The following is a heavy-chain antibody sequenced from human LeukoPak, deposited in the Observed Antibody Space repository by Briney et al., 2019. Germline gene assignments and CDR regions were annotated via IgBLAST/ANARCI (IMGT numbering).Heavy chain of an antibody. CDR2: IWYDGSNK. CDR1: GFTFSSHG. J-gene: IGHJ4*02. V-gene: IGHV3-33*01. CDR3: ARDAAAGAGVFDY. Sequence: PGGSLRLSCAASGFTFSSHGMHWGRQAPGKGLEWVALIWYDGSNKYYADSVKGRFTISRDNSQNTVFLQMNSLRAEDTAVYYCARDAAAGAGVFDYWGQGTLVTVSS. D-gene: IGHD6-13*01.